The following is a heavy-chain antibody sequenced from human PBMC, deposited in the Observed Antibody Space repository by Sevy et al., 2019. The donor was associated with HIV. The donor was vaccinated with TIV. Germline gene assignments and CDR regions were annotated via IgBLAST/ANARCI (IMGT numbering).Heavy chain of an antibody. Sequence: SETLSLTCAVYGGSFSGYYWSWIRQPPGKGLEWIGEINHSGSTNYNPSLESRVTISVDTSKNQFSLKLSSVTAADTAVYYCARTGHWGSGSYHNDAFDIWGQGTMVTVSS. D-gene: IGHD3-10*01. CDR3: ARTGHWGSGSYHNDAFDI. J-gene: IGHJ3*02. CDR2: INHSGST. V-gene: IGHV4-34*01. CDR1: GGSFSGYY.